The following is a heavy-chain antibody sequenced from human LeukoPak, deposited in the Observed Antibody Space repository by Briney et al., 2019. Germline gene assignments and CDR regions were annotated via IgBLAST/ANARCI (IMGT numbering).Heavy chain of an antibody. CDR3: AKDKVAAAGNRKQYYYYGMDV. D-gene: IGHD6-13*01. J-gene: IGHJ6*02. Sequence: GGSLRLSCAASGFTFSSYAMNWVRQAPGKGLEWVSAISGGGGSTNYADSVKGRFTISRDNSKNTLYLQMNSLRAEDTAVYYCAKDKVAAAGNRKQYYYYGMDVWGQGTTVTVSS. V-gene: IGHV3-23*01. CDR1: GFTFSSYA. CDR2: ISGGGGST.